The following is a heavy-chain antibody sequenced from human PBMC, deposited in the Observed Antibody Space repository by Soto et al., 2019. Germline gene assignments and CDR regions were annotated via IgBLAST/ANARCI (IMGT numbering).Heavy chain of an antibody. V-gene: IGHV4-59*08. J-gene: IGHJ4*02. CDR2: IYYSGST. Sequence: QVQLQESGPGLVKPSETLSLTCTVSGGSISSYYWSWIRQPPGKGLEWIGYIYYSGSTNYNPSLQSRVTISVDTSKNQFSLKLSSVTAADTAVYYCASLHTVTARAYYFDYWGQGTLVTVSS. CDR1: GGSISSYY. CDR3: ASLHTVTARAYYFDY. D-gene: IGHD4-17*01.